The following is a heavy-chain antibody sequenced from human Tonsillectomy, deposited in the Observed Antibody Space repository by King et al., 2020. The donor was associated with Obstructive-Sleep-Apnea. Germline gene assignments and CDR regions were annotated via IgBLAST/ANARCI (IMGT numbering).Heavy chain of an antibody. CDR2: IYYSGST. D-gene: IGHD1-1*01. Sequence: VQLQESGPGLVKPSETLSLTCTVSGGSISSYYWSWIRQPPGKGLEWIGYIYYSGSTNYNPSLKRRVTISVDTSKNQFSLKLSSVTAADTAVYYCARVGGRAYGMDVWGQGTTVTVSS. CDR1: GGSISSYY. CDR3: ARVGGRAYGMDV. J-gene: IGHJ6*02. V-gene: IGHV4-59*01.